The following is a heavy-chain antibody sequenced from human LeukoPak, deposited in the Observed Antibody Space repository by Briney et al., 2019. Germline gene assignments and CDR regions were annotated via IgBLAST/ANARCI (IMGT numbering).Heavy chain of an antibody. CDR1: GFTVSSNY. CDR2: IKQDGSEK. Sequence: GGSLRLSCAASGFTVSSNYMSWVRQAPGKGLEWVANIKQDGSEKYYVDSVKGRFTISRDNAKNSLYLQMNSLRAEDTAVYYCARARNFDYWGQGTLVTVSS. V-gene: IGHV3-7*01. J-gene: IGHJ4*02. CDR3: ARARNFDY.